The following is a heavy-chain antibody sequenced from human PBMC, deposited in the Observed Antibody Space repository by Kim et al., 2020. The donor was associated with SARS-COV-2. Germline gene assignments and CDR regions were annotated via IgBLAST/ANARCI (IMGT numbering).Heavy chain of an antibody. J-gene: IGHJ4*02. Sequence: DAAFVKGRFTVSRDGARNSVYLQMNSLNIEDTAVYYCVRLGMKRPYRHYDWWGQGTLVTVSS. CDR3: VRLGMKRPYRHYDW. D-gene: IGHD1-26*01. V-gene: IGHV3-72*01.